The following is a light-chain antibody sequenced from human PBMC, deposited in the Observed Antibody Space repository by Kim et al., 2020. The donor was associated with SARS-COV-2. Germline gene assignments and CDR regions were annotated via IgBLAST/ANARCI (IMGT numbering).Light chain of an antibody. CDR1: CRDVVVYDY. J-gene: IGLJ1*01. CDR2: EDS. CDR3: SSYTSTSGRV. Sequence: GHLNTMSYPGTCRDVVVYDYVTWYKKQAGKAPKVMIYEDSHRPSGVSSRFSGSKSGDTASLTNSGLQAEDEADYYCSSYTSTSGRVFGTGTKVTVL. V-gene: IGLV2-14*01.